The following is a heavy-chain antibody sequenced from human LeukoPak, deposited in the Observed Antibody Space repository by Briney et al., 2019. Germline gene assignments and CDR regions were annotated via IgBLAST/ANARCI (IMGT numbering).Heavy chain of an antibody. D-gene: IGHD2-15*01. CDR3: ARGYCSGGSCFLYFDY. CDR1: GGTFSSHA. J-gene: IGHJ4*02. Sequence: SVKVSCKASGGTFSSHAISWVRQAPGQGLEWMGGIIPIFGTANYAQKFQGRVTITADESTSTAYMELSSLRSEDTAVYYCARGYCSGGSCFLYFDYWGQGILVTVSS. CDR2: IIPIFGTA. V-gene: IGHV1-69*01.